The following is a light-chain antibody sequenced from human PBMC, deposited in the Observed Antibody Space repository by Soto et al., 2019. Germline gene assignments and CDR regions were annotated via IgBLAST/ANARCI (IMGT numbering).Light chain of an antibody. V-gene: IGKV4-1*01. Sequence: DSVMTQSPDSLAVSLGERATINCKSSQSVLYNSNNKNYLAWYQQKPGQPPKLLIYWASTRESGVPDRFSGSGSGTDFTLTISSLQAEDVAVYYCQQCYSVPYTFGQGTKLEIK. CDR3: QQCYSVPYT. CDR2: WAS. CDR1: QSVLYNSNNKNY. J-gene: IGKJ2*01.